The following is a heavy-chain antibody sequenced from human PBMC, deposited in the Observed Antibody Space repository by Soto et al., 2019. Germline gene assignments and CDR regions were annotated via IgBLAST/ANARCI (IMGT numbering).Heavy chain of an antibody. CDR2: ISSSGSTI. D-gene: IGHD1-1*01. CDR1: GFTFSSYE. CDR3: ARAPTWNYFDY. V-gene: IGHV3-48*03. J-gene: IGHJ4*02. Sequence: EVQLVESGGGLVQPGGSLRLSCAASGFTFSSYEMNWVRQAPGKGLEWVSYISSSGSTIYYADSVKGRFTISRDNAKNSLYLQMNSLRAEDTAVYYCARAPTWNYFDYLGQGTLVTVSS.